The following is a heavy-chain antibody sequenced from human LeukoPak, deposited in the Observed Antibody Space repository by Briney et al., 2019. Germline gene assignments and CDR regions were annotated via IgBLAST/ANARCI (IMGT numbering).Heavy chain of an antibody. J-gene: IGHJ6*04. CDR3: AELGITMIGGV. D-gene: IGHD3-10*02. Sequence: GGSLRLSCAASGFTLSSYWMHWVRQAPGKGLVWVSRVDSDGSITSYADSVKGRFTISRDNAKNSLYLQMNSLRAEDTAVYYCAELGITMIGGVWGKGTTVTISS. CDR2: VDSDGSIT. CDR1: GFTLSSYW. V-gene: IGHV3-74*01.